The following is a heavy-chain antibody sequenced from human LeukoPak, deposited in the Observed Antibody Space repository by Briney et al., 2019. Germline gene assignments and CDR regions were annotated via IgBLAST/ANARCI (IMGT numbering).Heavy chain of an antibody. J-gene: IGHJ4*02. CDR3: ARHCYGSGSHLGGDY. CDR1: GGSISTYY. CDR2: IYYSGST. Sequence: SETLSLTCSVSGGSISTYYWTWIRQPPGKGLEWIGYIYYSGSTNYNPSLKSRVTISLDTSKNQFSLKLSSVTAADTAVYYCARHCYGSGSHLGGDYWGQGTLVTVSS. D-gene: IGHD3-10*01. V-gene: IGHV4-59*08.